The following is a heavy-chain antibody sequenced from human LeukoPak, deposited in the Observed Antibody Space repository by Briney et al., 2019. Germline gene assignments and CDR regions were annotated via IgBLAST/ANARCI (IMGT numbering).Heavy chain of an antibody. Sequence: GGSLRLSCAASGFTFKNYAMSWVRQAPGKGLEWVSGISGSGGSTYYADSVKGRFTISRDNSKNTLYLQMNSLRAEGTAVYYCAKGSVSVVVPAVIPYYWGQGTPVTVSS. J-gene: IGHJ4*02. V-gene: IGHV3-23*01. CDR3: AKGSVSVVVPAVIPYY. CDR2: ISGSGGST. D-gene: IGHD2-2*01. CDR1: GFTFKNYA.